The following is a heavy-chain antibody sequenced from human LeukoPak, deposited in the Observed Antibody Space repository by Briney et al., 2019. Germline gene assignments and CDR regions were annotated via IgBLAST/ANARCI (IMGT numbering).Heavy chain of an antibody. V-gene: IGHV3-21*01. CDR2: ISSSTTYV. Sequence: GGSLRLSCAASGFTFSTYEASWVRQAPGKGLEWVASISSSTTYVYYADSLKGRFTISRDDAKNSLYLQMNSLRAEDTAVYYCARSHCSSTSCYEEYWGQGTLVTVSS. J-gene: IGHJ4*02. D-gene: IGHD2-2*01. CDR3: ARSHCSSTSCYEEY. CDR1: GFTFSTYE.